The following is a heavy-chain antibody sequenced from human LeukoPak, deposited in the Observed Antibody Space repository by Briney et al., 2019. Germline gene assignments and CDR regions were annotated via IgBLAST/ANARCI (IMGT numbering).Heavy chain of an antibody. CDR2: IIPILGIA. J-gene: IGHJ4*02. V-gene: IGHV1-69*04. Sequence: SVKVSCKASGGTFSSYAVSWVRQAPGQGLEWMGRIIPILGIANYAQKFQGRVTITADKSTSTAYMELSSLRSEDTAVYYCARSSAGTSGYYWGQGTLVTVSS. CDR1: GGTFSSYA. D-gene: IGHD1-1*01. CDR3: ARSSAGTSGYY.